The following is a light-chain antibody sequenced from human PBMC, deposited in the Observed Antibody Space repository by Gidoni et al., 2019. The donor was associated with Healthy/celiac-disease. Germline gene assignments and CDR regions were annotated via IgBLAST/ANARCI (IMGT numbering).Light chain of an antibody. J-gene: IGLJ2*01. V-gene: IGLV1-40*01. CDR3: QSYDSSLSGSEV. CDR1: SSNIGAGYD. Sequence: QSVLTPPPSVSGAPGPRVTISCTGSSSNIGAGYDVHWYQQLPGTAPKLLIYGNSNRPSGVPDRFSGSKSGTSASLAITGLQAEDEADYYCQSYDSSLSGSEVFGGGTKLXVX. CDR2: GNS.